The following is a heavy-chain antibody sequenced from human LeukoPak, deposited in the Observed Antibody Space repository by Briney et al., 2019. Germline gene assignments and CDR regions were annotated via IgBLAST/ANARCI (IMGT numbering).Heavy chain of an antibody. CDR2: IIGSGGST. V-gene: IGHV3-23*01. J-gene: IGHJ4*02. CDR1: GFTFSSYA. Sequence: GGSLRLSCAASGFTFSSYAMSWVRQAPGEGLEWVSAIIGSGGSTYYADSVKGRFTISRDNSKNTLYLQMNSLRAEDTAVYYCAKDRGFGAAAGHSFYFDYWGQGTLVTVSS. D-gene: IGHD6-25*01. CDR3: AKDRGFGAAAGHSFYFDY.